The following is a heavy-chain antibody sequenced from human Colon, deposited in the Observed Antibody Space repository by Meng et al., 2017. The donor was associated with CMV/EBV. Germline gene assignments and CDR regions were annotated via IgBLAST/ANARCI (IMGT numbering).Heavy chain of an antibody. CDR2: IRSKANNYAT. J-gene: IGHJ4*02. D-gene: IGHD2-21*01. Sequence: GGSLRLSCAASGFIFSDSAMYWVRQASGKGLEWVGRIRSKANNYATTYAASVEGRFTISRDNSKNTLYLRMIDLRAEDTAMYYCAKDRAYCGSFSCSPNYFDGWGQGTLVTVSS. V-gene: IGHV3-73*01. CDR3: AKDRAYCGSFSCSPNYFDG. CDR1: GFIFSDSA.